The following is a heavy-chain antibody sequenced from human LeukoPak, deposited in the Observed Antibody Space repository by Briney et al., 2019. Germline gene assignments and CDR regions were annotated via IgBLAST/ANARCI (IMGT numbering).Heavy chain of an antibody. J-gene: IGHJ4*02. D-gene: IGHD1-26*01. CDR3: AKRPASYYTFDY. CDR2: VRGSSSSSDGGTK. V-gene: IGHV3-48*02. CDR1: GFTFSTYS. Sequence: GGSLRLSCTASGFTFSTYSMNWVRQAPGRGLEWGSNVRGSSSSSDGGTKQYADSVKGRFTISRDNDKNSLYLQMNSLRDEDTAVYYCAKRPASYYTFDYWGQGTLVTVSS.